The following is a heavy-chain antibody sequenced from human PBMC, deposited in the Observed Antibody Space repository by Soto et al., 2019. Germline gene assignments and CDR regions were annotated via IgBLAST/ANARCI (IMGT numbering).Heavy chain of an antibody. D-gene: IGHD2-15*01. CDR1: GGSLSTNP. CDR3: ARRHSGGFFRFFDS. V-gene: IGHV1-69*06. CDR2: TGSGTGPG. J-gene: IGHJ4*02. Sequence: SVKVSCKASGGSLSTNPISWVRQAPGQGLEWMGGTGSGTGPGNHAQKFQGRLTVTADKSTSTVYMELANLSSEDTAVYYCARRHSGGFFRFFDSWGQGTLVTVSS.